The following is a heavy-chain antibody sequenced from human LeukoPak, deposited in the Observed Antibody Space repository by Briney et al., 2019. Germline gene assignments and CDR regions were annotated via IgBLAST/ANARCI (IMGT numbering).Heavy chain of an antibody. J-gene: IGHJ5*02. V-gene: IGHV1-69*01. Sequence: SVKVSCKASGGTFSSYAISWVRRAPGQGLEWMGGIIPIFGTANYAQKFQGRVTITADESTSTAYMELSSLRSEDTAVYYCARDGGVTRGNWFDPWGQGTLVTVSS. CDR2: IIPIFGTA. CDR3: ARDGGVTRGNWFDP. D-gene: IGHD4-17*01. CDR1: GGTFSSYA.